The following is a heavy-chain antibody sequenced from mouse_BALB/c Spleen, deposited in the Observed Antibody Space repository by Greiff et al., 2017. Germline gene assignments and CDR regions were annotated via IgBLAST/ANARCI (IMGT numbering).Heavy chain of an antibody. Sequence: VQLQQSGPELVKPGASVKMSCKASGYTFTSYVMHWVKQKPGQGLEWIGYINPYNDGTKYNEKFKGKATLTSDKSSSTAYMELSSLTSEDSAVYYCARPYGSSYWYFDVWGAGTTVTVSS. CDR3: ARPYGSSYWYFDV. CDR2: INPYNDGT. V-gene: IGHV1-14*01. D-gene: IGHD1-1*01. J-gene: IGHJ1*01. CDR1: GYTFTSYV.